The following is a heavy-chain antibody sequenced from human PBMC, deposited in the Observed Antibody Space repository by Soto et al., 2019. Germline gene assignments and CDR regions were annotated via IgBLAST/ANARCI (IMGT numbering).Heavy chain of an antibody. Sequence: PGGSLRLSCAASGFTFSTYAMTWVRQAPGKGLAWLSSISGSGSTYYADSVKGRFTISRDSSKNTLYLQMNSLRAEDTAVYYRAKVISTSGSSLWGRGTLVTVSS. CDR3: AKVISTSGSSL. J-gene: IGHJ4*02. V-gene: IGHV3-23*01. CDR2: ISGSGST. D-gene: IGHD3-10*01. CDR1: GFTFSTYA.